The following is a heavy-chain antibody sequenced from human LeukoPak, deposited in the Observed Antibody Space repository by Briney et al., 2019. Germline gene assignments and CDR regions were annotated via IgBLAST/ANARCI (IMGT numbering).Heavy chain of an antibody. CDR3: ARAYCSSTSCYLWFDP. CDR1: RGTFSSYA. Sequence: ASVKVSCKASRGTFSSYAISWVRQAPGQGLEWMGWINPNSGGTNYAQKFQGRVTMTRDTSISTAYMELSRLRSDDTAVYYCARAYCSSTSCYLWFDPWGQGTLVTVSS. CDR2: INPNSGGT. V-gene: IGHV1-2*02. J-gene: IGHJ5*02. D-gene: IGHD2-2*01.